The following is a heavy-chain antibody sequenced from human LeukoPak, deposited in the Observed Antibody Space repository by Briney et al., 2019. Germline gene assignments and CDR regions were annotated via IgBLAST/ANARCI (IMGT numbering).Heavy chain of an antibody. Sequence: GGPLRLSCAASGFTFSSYAMSGVRQAPGKGLEGGSGISFSGGSTYYADSVKGRFTISRDNSKNTLYLEMSSLRAEDTAGYYCAKSRCSTSCYGGDVWGQGTTVTVSS. CDR1: GFTFSSYA. J-gene: IGHJ6*02. D-gene: IGHD2-2*01. CDR2: ISFSGGST. CDR3: AKSRCSTSCYGGDV. V-gene: IGHV3-23*01.